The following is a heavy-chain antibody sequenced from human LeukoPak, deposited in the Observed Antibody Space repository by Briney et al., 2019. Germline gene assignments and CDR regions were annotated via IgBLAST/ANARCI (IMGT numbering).Heavy chain of an antibody. CDR2: INPNSGGT. CDR3: ARDNYNWGNDY. Sequence: ASVKVSSKASTYTFTDYYMHWVRQAPGQGLEWMGWINPNSGGTYYAQKFQGRVTMTRDTSISTAYMELSRLTSDDTAVYYCARDNYNWGNDYWGQGTLVTVSS. V-gene: IGHV1-2*02. D-gene: IGHD3-16*01. CDR1: TYTFTDYY. J-gene: IGHJ4*02.